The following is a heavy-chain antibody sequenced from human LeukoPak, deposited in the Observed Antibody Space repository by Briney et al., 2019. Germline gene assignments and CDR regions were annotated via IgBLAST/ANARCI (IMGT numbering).Heavy chain of an antibody. V-gene: IGHV4-4*07. CDR2: IYTSGST. Sequence: SETLSLTCTVSGGSIGTYYWSWIRQPAGKGLEWIGRIYTSGSTNYNPSLKSRVTMSVDTSKNQFSLKLSSVTAADTAVYYCARASTTVVTPDVWGQGTTVTVSS. D-gene: IGHD4-23*01. J-gene: IGHJ6*02. CDR3: ARASTTVVTPDV. CDR1: GGSIGTYY.